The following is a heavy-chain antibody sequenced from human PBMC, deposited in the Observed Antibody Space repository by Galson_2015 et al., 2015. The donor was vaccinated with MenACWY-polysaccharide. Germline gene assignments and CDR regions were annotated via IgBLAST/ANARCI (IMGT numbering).Heavy chain of an antibody. V-gene: IGHV4-38-2*01. CDR1: DYSIRSGYF. D-gene: IGHD1-26*01. CDR2: IFHSGTT. J-gene: IGHJ4*02. Sequence: TLSLTCAVSDYSIRSGYFWGWIRQPPGQGLEWIASIFHSGTTYYNPSLKSRVTISVDTSKNQFSLKLSSVTAADTAVYYCARVEKYNGSYYILHWGQGTLVTVSS. CDR3: ARVEKYNGSYYILH.